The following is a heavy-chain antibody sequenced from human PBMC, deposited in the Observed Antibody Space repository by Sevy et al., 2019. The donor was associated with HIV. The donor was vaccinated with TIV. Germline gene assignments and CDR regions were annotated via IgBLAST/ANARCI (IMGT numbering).Heavy chain of an antibody. CDR1: GGSISSYY. D-gene: IGHD3-10*01. V-gene: IGHV4-59*01. J-gene: IGHJ4*02. Sequence: SETLSLTCTVSGGSISSYYWSWIRQPPGKGLEWIGYIYYSGSTNYNPSLKSRVTISVDTSKNQFSLKLSSVTAADTAGYYCAGGPWFGELAPDYWGQGTLVTVSS. CDR3: AGGPWFGELAPDY. CDR2: IYYSGST.